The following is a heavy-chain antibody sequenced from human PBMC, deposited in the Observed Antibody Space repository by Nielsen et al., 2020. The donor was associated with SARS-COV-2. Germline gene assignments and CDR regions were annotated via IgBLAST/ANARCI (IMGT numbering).Heavy chain of an antibody. D-gene: IGHD4-17*01. CDR2: IKSKTDGGTT. CDR3: TTVAPLDYGDYSRDY. CDR1: GFTFSNAW. Sequence: GESLKISCAASGFTFSNAWMSWVRQAPGKGLEWVGRIKSKTDGGTTDYAAPVKGRFTISRDDSKNTLYLQMNSLKTEDTAVYYCTTVAPLDYGDYSRDYWGQVTLVTVSS. J-gene: IGHJ4*02. V-gene: IGHV3-15*01.